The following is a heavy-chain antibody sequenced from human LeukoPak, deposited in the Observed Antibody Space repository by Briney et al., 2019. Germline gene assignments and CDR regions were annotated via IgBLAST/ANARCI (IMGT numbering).Heavy chain of an antibody. D-gene: IGHD3-16*02. CDR2: IYTSGST. CDR1: GGSISSGSYY. J-gene: IGHJ5*02. CDR3: ARGVGYYDYVWGSYRSNWFDP. V-gene: IGHV4-61*02. Sequence: PSETLSLTCTVSGGSISSGSYYWSWTRQPAGKGLEWIGRIYTSGSTNYNPSLKSRVTISVDTSKNQFSLKLSSVTAADTAVYYCARGVGYYDYVWGSYRSNWFDPWGQGTLVTVSS.